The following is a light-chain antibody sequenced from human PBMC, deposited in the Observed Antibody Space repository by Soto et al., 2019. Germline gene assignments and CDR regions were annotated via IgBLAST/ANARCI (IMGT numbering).Light chain of an antibody. Sequence: DIVMTQSPDSLAVSLGERATINCKSSQSVLYAFNNKNYLAWYQQKPGQPPKLLIYWASTRESGVPDRFNGCGSGTYFSLTISSLQAEDVAVYYCQQYYTTLPYTFGQGTKLEIK. J-gene: IGKJ2*01. CDR2: WAS. V-gene: IGKV4-1*01. CDR3: QQYYTTLPYT. CDR1: QSVLYAFNNKNY.